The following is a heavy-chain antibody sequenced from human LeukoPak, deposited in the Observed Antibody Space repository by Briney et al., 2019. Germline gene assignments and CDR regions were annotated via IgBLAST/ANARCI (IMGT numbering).Heavy chain of an antibody. CDR3: AKDSILGIPSYYFDY. CDR2: ISGSGGST. V-gene: IGHV3-23*01. Sequence: LTGGSLRLSCAASGFTFSSYAMSWVRQAPGKGLEWVSAISGSGGSTYYADSVKGRFTISRDNSKNTLYLQMNSLRAEDTAVYYCAKDSILGIPSYYFDYWGQGTLVTVSS. D-gene: IGHD7-27*01. CDR1: GFTFSSYA. J-gene: IGHJ4*02.